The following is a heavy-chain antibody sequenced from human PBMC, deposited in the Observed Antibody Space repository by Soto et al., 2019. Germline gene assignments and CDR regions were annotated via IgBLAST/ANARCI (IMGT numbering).Heavy chain of an antibody. J-gene: IGHJ1*01. CDR3: TTDYYDSSGYYYEYFQH. Sequence: GSLRLSCAASGFTFSNAWMSWVRQAPGKGLEWVGRIKSKTDGGTTDYAAPVKGRFTISRDDSKNTLYLQMNSLKTEDTAVYYCTTDYYDSSGYYYEYFQHWGQGTLVTV. V-gene: IGHV3-15*01. D-gene: IGHD3-22*01. CDR2: IKSKTDGGTT. CDR1: GFTFSNAW.